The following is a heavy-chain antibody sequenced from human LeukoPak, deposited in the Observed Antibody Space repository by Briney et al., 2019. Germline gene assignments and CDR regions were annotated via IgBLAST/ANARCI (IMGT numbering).Heavy chain of an antibody. V-gene: IGHV3-7*01. CDR1: GFTFSSYW. Sequence: GGSLRLSCAASGFTFSSYWMSWVRQAPGKGLEWVANIKQDGSEKYHVDSVKGRFTISRDNAENSLYLQMNSLRAEDTAVYYCARVYSAYSSSWSYYYGMDVWGQGTTVTVSS. J-gene: IGHJ6*02. CDR3: ARVYSAYSSSWSYYYGMDV. D-gene: IGHD6-13*01. CDR2: IKQDGSEK.